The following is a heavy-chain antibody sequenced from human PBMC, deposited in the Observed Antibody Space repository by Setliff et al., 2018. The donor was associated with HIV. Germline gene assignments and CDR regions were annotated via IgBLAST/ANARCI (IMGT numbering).Heavy chain of an antibody. D-gene: IGHD3-10*01. CDR2: IHYGGFF. CDR1: GGSFRSSRYY. Sequence: SETLSLTCTVSGGSFRSSRYYWGWIRQPPGKGLEWIGNIHYGGFFWYSPSLKSRVTISVDTSKNQFSLKLSSVTAADTAVYYCARPALGIGGGSRFDNWGRGTRVTVSS. CDR3: ARPALGIGGGSRFDN. J-gene: IGHJ4*02. V-gene: IGHV4-39*01.